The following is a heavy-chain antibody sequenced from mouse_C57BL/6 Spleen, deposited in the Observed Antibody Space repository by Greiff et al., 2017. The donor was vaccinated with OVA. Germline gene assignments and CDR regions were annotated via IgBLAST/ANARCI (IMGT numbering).Heavy chain of an antibody. J-gene: IGHJ1*03. CDR1: GFTFSNYW. Sequence: VQVVESGGGLVQPGGSMKLSCVASGFTFSNYWMNWVRQSPGKGLEWLGVIWSGGSTDYNAAFISRLSISKDNSKSQVFFKMNSLQADDTAIYYCARSYGNYGYFDVWGTGTTVTVSS. CDR3: ARSYGNYGYFDV. V-gene: IGHV2-2*01. D-gene: IGHD2-1*01. CDR2: IWSGGST.